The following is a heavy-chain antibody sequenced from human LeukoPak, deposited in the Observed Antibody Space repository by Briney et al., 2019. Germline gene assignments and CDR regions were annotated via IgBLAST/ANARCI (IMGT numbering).Heavy chain of an antibody. V-gene: IGHV3-23*01. CDR2: ISGSGGST. D-gene: IGHD1-26*01. CDR3: AKDPIYLSRIVGATHLDY. J-gene: IGHJ4*02. CDR1: GFTFSSYA. Sequence: GGSLRLSCAASGFTFSSYAMSWVRQAPGKGLEWVSAISGSGGSTYYADSVKGRFPISRDNSKNTLYLQMNSLRAEDTAVYYCAKDPIYLSRIVGATHLDYWGQGTLVTVSS.